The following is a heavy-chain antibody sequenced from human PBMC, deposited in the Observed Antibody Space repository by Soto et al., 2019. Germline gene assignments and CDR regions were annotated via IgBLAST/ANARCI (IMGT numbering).Heavy chain of an antibody. V-gene: IGHV3-23*01. J-gene: IGHJ4*02. CDR2: VSIGGRT. D-gene: IGHD2-15*01. Sequence: DVQLLESGGGLVQPEGSLRLSCAASGFTFSSYAMGWVRQGPGKGLEWVAVVSIGGRTHYADSVRGRFTISRDNSKNTMYLQMNSLTAEDTAVYFCAKRRGAGGHFDYWGQGALVTVSS. CDR1: GFTFSSYA. CDR3: AKRRGAGGHFDY.